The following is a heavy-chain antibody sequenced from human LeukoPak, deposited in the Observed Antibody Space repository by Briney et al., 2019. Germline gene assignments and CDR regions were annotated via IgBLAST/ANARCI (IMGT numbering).Heavy chain of an antibody. CDR2: IHYSGST. D-gene: IGHD2-15*01. J-gene: IGHJ4*02. Sequence: SETLSLTCTVSGGSISSYYWNWIRQPPGKGLEWIGYIHYSGSTNYIPSLKSRVTISVDTSKNQFSLKLSSVTAADTAVYYCARDRQRVVDYWGQGTLVTVSS. CDR1: GGSISSYY. V-gene: IGHV4-59*01. CDR3: ARDRQRVVDY.